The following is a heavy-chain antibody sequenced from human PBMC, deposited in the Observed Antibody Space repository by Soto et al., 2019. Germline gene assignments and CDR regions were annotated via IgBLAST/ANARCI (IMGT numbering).Heavy chain of an antibody. J-gene: IGHJ5*02. CDR1: GFIFNEYG. V-gene: IGHV3-33*01. CDR2: IWYDGSNK. Sequence: QVQLVESGGGVVQPGRSLRLSCAASGFIFNEYGMHWVRQAPGKGLELVAVIWYDGSNKYYADSVKGRFTFSRDNSKNTMSLHINSLRVEDTAIYYCARWGCSGSNCNLNQRSFDLWGQGTLVTVSS. CDR3: ARWGCSGSNCNLNQRSFDL. D-gene: IGHD2-15*01.